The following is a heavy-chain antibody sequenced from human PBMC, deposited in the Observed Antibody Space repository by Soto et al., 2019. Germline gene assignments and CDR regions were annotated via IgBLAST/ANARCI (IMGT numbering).Heavy chain of an antibody. CDR3: ARDAAYNDFWGGVMELYSYNMDV. CDR1: GYNFANYG. CDR2: IGAHNGDT. Sequence: QVQLVQSEAEVKKPGASLKVSCRASGYNFANYGISWVRQAPGQGLERMGWIGAHNGDTKYAQKVKGRVTRTADASTTTAYIEMWSLRSDDTAVYYCARDAAYNDFWGGVMELYSYNMDVWGQGTTVTV. D-gene: IGHD3-3*01. J-gene: IGHJ6*02. V-gene: IGHV1-18*01.